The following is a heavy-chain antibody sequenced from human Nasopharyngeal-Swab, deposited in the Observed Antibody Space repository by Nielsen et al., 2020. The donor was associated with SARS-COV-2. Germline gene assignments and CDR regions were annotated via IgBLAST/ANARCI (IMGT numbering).Heavy chain of an antibody. D-gene: IGHD2-2*01. J-gene: IGHJ3*02. CDR3: ARQTDVPGDAFAI. CDR1: GYSFTSYW. CDR2: IDPSDSYT. V-gene: IGHV5-10-1*01. Sequence: GESLKISCKGSGYSFTSYWISWVRQMPGKGLEWMGRIDPSDSYTNYSPSFQGHVTISADKSISTAYLQWSSLKDSDTAMYYCARQTDVPGDAFAIWGQATMPPVSS.